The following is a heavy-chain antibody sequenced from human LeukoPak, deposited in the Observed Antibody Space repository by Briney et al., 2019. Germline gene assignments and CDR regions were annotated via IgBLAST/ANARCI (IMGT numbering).Heavy chain of an antibody. D-gene: IGHD2-15*01. J-gene: IGHJ4*02. CDR3: ASESRGVATLDY. CDR1: GFTFSNAW. V-gene: IGHV3-53*01. CDR2: IYSGGST. Sequence: GGSLRLSCAVSGFTFSNAWMNWVRQAPGKGLEWVSIIYSGGSTYYADSVQGRFTISRDNSKNTLFLQMNSLRAEDTAVYYCASESRGVATLDYWGQGTLVTVSS.